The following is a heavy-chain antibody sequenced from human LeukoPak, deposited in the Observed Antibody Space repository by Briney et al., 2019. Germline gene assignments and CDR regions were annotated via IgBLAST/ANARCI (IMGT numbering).Heavy chain of an antibody. CDR1: GGSISSYY. Sequence: SETLSLTCTVSGGSISSYYWSWIRQPAGKGLEWIGRIYTSGSTNYNPSLKSRVTMSVDTSKNQFSLRLSSVTAADPAVYYCAREVDTAMDDAFDIWGQGTMVTVSS. D-gene: IGHD5-18*01. V-gene: IGHV4-4*07. CDR2: IYTSGST. CDR3: AREVDTAMDDAFDI. J-gene: IGHJ3*02.